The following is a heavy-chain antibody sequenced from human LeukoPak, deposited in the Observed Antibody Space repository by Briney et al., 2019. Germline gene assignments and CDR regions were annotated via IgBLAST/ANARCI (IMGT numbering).Heavy chain of an antibody. CDR2: IYYSGST. CDR1: GGSISSGGYY. D-gene: IGHD5-24*01. J-gene: IGHJ5*02. CDR3: ARTENYIPEDCFDP. Sequence: SETLSLTCTVSGGSISSGGYYWSWIRQHPGKGLEWIGYIYYSGSTYYNPSLKSRVTISVDTSKNQFSLKLSSVTAADTAVYYCARTENYIPEDCFDPWGQGTLVTVSS. V-gene: IGHV4-31*03.